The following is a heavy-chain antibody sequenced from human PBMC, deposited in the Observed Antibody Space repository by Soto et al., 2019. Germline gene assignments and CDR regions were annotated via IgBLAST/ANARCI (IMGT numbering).Heavy chain of an antibody. D-gene: IGHD6-19*01. CDR3: AKDPIAVARSHFDY. CDR2: ISGSGGST. Sequence: LRXSCAASGFTFSSDAMSWVRQAPGKGLEWVSAISGSGGSTYYADSVKGRFTISRDNSKNTLYLQMNSLRAEDTAVYYCAKDPIAVARSHFDYWGQGTLVTVSS. V-gene: IGHV3-23*01. J-gene: IGHJ4*02. CDR1: GFTFSSDA.